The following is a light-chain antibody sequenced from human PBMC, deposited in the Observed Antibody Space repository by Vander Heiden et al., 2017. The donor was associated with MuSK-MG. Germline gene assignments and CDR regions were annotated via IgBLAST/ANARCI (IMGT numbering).Light chain of an antibody. V-gene: IGKV1-27*01. CDR1: QGIANY. CDR2: AAS. Sequence: DIQMTQSPSSLSASVGDRVTITCRASQGIANYLAWYQQRPGKVPHLLIYAASTLQPGVPSRFSGSKSGTDFTLTISSLQPGDVATYYCQEDYSSPFTFGHGTKVHIK. CDR3: QEDYSSPFT. J-gene: IGKJ3*01.